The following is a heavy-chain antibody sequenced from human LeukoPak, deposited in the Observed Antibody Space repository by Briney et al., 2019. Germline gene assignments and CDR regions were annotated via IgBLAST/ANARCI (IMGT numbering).Heavy chain of an antibody. Sequence: SVKVSCKASGGTFSSYAISWVRQAPGQGLEWMGRIVPIFGTANYAQKFQGRVTITTDESTSTAYMELSSLRSEDTAVYYCARDDPVGDYYDSSGYYPGAFDIWGQGTMVTVSS. D-gene: IGHD3-22*01. CDR3: ARDDPVGDYYDSSGYYPGAFDI. V-gene: IGHV1-69*05. J-gene: IGHJ3*02. CDR1: GGTFSSYA. CDR2: IVPIFGTA.